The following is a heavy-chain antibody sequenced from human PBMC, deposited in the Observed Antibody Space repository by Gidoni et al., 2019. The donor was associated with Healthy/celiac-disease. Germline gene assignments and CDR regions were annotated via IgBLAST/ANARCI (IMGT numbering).Heavy chain of an antibody. J-gene: IGHJ4*02. CDR3: ARDQSRGWYEDY. Sequence: QVQLVQSGAEVKKPGSSVKVSCKASGGTFSSYAISWVRQAPGQGLEWMGRIIPILGIANYAKKFQGRVTITADKSTAYMELSSLRSEDTAVYYCARDQSRGWYEDYWGQGTLVTVSS. V-gene: IGHV1-69*04. D-gene: IGHD6-19*01. CDR1: GGTFSSYA. CDR2: IIPILGIA.